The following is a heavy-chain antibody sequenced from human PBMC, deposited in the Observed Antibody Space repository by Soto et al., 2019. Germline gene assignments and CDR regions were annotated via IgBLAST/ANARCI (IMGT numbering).Heavy chain of an antibody. CDR3: ARGPPYCSGGSCYSVQH. J-gene: IGHJ1*01. V-gene: IGHV1-8*01. Sequence: QVQLVQSGAEVKKPGASVKVSCKASGYTFTSYDINWVRQATGQGLEWMGWMNPNNGNTGYAQKFQGRVTMTRNTSISTTYMELSSLRSADTAVYYCARGPPYCSGGSCYSVQHWGQGTLVTVSS. CDR1: GYTFTSYD. CDR2: MNPNNGNT. D-gene: IGHD2-15*01.